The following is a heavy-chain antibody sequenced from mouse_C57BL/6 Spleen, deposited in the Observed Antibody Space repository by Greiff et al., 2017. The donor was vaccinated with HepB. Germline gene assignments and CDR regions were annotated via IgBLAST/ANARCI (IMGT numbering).Heavy chain of an antibody. V-gene: IGHV2-2*01. D-gene: IGHD1-1*01. Sequence: QVQLKESGPGLVQPSQSLSITCTVSGFSLTSYGVHWVRQSPGKGLEWLGVIWSGGSTDYNAAFISRLSISKDNSKSQVFFKMNSLQADDTAIYYCARNSLYYYSYYYAMDYWGQGTSVTVSS. J-gene: IGHJ4*01. CDR2: IWSGGST. CDR1: GFSLTSYG. CDR3: ARNSLYYYSYYYAMDY.